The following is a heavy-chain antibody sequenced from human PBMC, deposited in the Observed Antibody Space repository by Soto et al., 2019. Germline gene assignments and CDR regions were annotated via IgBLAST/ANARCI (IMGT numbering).Heavy chain of an antibody. V-gene: IGHV3-48*02. J-gene: IGHJ6*02. CDR1: GFTLSSYS. CDR3: ARHGIQVSHDV. Sequence: GASLRLACSASGFTLSSYSMDWVRQAPGQGLEWISYITTSSHTIYYADSVRGRFTISRDNAKNSLFLQMNSLRDEDTAVYYCARHGIQVSHDVWGQGTTVTVSS. D-gene: IGHD5-18*01. CDR2: ITTSSHTI.